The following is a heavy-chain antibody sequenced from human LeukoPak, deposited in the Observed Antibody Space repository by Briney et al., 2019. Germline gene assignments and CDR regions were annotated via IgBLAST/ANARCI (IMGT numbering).Heavy chain of an antibody. Sequence: PSETLSLTCTVSGGSISSGGYYWGWVRQHPGRGLEWIGYIYYSGSTYYNPSLKSRVTISVDTSKNQFSLKLSSVTAADTAVYYCARAKEDMAPGYCFDYWGQGTLVTVSS. CDR1: GGSISSGGYY. J-gene: IGHJ4*02. CDR3: ARAKEDMAPGYCFDY. D-gene: IGHD5-24*01. V-gene: IGHV4-31*03. CDR2: IYYSGST.